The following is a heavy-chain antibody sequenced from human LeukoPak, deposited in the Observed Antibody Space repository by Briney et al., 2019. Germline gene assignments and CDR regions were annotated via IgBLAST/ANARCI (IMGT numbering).Heavy chain of an antibody. Sequence: GGSLRLSCAASGFTFSSYAMSWVRHAPGKGLEWVSAISGSGGNTSYAQKFQGRVTMTRDTSTSTVYMELSSLRSEDTAVYYCARARPRWLTPGDAFDIWGQGTMVTVSS. V-gene: IGHV3-23*01. CDR3: ARARPRWLTPGDAFDI. J-gene: IGHJ3*02. D-gene: IGHD4-23*01. CDR2: ISGSGGNT. CDR1: GFTFSSYA.